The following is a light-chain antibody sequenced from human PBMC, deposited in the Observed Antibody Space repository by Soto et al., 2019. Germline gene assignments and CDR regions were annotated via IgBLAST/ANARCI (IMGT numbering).Light chain of an antibody. CDR1: QSVSSSY. Sequence: EIVLTQSPGTLSLSPGERATLSCRASQSVSSSYLAWYQQKPGQAPRLFIYGASSRATGIPDRFSGSGSGTDFTLTISRLEPEDFAVYYCQQYGSSPRSITFGQGTRLEIK. CDR3: QQYGSSPRSIT. V-gene: IGKV3-20*01. CDR2: GAS. J-gene: IGKJ5*01.